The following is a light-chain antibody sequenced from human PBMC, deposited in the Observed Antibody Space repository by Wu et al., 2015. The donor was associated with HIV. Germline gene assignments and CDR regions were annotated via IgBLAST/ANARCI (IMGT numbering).Light chain of an antibody. CDR1: QRISDSY. J-gene: IGKJ5*01. CDR2: DAS. CDR3: QQRSNWPVT. V-gene: IGKV3-11*01. Sequence: IVLRQSPGTLSLSPGDRAIFSCRASQRISDSYVSWYQQKPGQAPRLLIYDASNRATGIPARFSGSGSGTDFTLTISSLEPEDFAVYYCQQRSNWPVTFGQGTRLEIK.